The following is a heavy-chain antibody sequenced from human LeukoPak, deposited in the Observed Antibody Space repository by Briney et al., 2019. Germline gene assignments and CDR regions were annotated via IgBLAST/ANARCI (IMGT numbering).Heavy chain of an antibody. Sequence: ASVKVSCKASGYTFTSYGISWVRQAPRQGLEWMGWISAYIGNTNYAQKLQGRVTMTTDTSTSTAYMELRSLRSGDTAVYYCASRTVVAAWSDFDMGGQGTMVSVSS. CDR2: ISAYIGNT. V-gene: IGHV1-18*01. CDR1: GYTFTSYG. CDR3: ASRTVVAAWSDFDM. J-gene: IGHJ3*02. D-gene: IGHD3-22*01.